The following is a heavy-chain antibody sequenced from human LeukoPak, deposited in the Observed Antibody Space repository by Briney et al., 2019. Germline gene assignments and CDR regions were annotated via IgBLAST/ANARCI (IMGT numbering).Heavy chain of an antibody. CDR2: IYYSGRT. CDR1: GGSITSDY. CDR3: ARVASVGATRALDY. V-gene: IGHV4-59*01. D-gene: IGHD1-26*01. J-gene: IGHJ4*02. Sequence: KTSETLSLTCTVSGGSITSDYWSWIRQPPGKGLESIGYIYYSGRTNYNPSLKSRVTISVDTSKNQFSLKLSSVTAADTAVYYCARVASVGATRALDYWGQGTLVTVSS.